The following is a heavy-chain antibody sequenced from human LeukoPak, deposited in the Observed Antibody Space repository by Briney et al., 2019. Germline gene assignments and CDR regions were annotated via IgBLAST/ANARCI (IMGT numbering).Heavy chain of an antibody. Sequence: PSETLSLTCTVSGGSISSGGYYWSWIRQHPGKGLEWIGYIYYSGSTYYNPSLKSRVTISVDTSKKQFTLKLSSVTAADTAVYYCARHSKTQLLDFEYWGQGTLVAVSS. D-gene: IGHD2-2*01. CDR2: IYYSGST. CDR1: GGSISSGGYY. J-gene: IGHJ4*02. V-gene: IGHV4-39*01. CDR3: ARHSKTQLLDFEY.